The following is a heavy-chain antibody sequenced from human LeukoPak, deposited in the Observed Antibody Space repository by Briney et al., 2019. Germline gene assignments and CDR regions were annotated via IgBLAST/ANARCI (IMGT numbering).Heavy chain of an antibody. CDR2: IYYSGST. D-gene: IGHD3-22*01. Sequence: SETLSLTCTVSGGSISSGGYYWGWIRQPPGTGLEWIGSIYYSGSTYYNPSLKSRVTISVDTSKNQFSLKLSSVTAADTAVYYCARRYDSRGYNWFDPWGQGTLVTVSS. CDR3: ARRYDSRGYNWFDP. V-gene: IGHV4-39*01. J-gene: IGHJ5*02. CDR1: GGSISSGGYY.